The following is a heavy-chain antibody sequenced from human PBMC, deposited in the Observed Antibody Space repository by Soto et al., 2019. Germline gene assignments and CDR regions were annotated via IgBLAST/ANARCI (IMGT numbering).Heavy chain of an antibody. V-gene: IGHV3-33*01. CDR1: GVTFSRYG. J-gene: IGHJ6*02. CDR2: IWYDGSNK. Sequence: GGSLRLSCAASGVTFSRYGMHWVRQAPGKGLEWVAVIWYDGSNKYYADSVKGRFTISRDNSKNTLYLQMNSLRAEDTAVYYCARERSGVVTAPDYYYYGMDVWGQGTTVTVSS. CDR3: ARERSGVVTAPDYYYYGMDV. D-gene: IGHD2-21*02.